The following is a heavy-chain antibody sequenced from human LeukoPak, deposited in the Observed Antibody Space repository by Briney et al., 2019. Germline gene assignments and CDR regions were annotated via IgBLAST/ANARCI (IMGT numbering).Heavy chain of an antibody. J-gene: IGHJ4*02. CDR2: INHSGST. Sequence: SVTLSLTCAVYGGSFSGYYWSWIRQPPGKGLEWIGEINHSGSTNYNPSLKSRVTISVDTSKNQFSLKLSSVTAADTAVYYCAGGVVGATKNFDYWGQGTLVTVSS. CDR3: AGGVVGATKNFDY. CDR1: GGSFSGYY. D-gene: IGHD1-26*01. V-gene: IGHV4-34*01.